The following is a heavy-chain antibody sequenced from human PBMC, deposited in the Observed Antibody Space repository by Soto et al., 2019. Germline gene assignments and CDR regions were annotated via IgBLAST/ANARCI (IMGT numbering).Heavy chain of an antibody. V-gene: IGHV3-30-3*01. CDR1: GFTFSSYA. Sequence: QVQLVESGGGVVQPGRSLRLSCAASGFTFSSYAMHWVRQAPGKGLEWVAVISYDGSNKYYADSVKGRFTISRDNSKNTLYLKMNSLRAEDTAVYYCARGLTILVAMDVWGQGTTVTVSS. J-gene: IGHJ6*02. CDR3: ARGLTILVAMDV. CDR2: ISYDGSNK. D-gene: IGHD3-3*01.